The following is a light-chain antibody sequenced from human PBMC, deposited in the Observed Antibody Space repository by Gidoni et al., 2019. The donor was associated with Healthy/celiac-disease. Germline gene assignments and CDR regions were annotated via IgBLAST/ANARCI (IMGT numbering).Light chain of an antibody. J-gene: IGLJ2*01. V-gene: IGLV3-21*04. Sequence: SYVLTQPPSVSVAPGKTARITCGGNNIGSKSVHWYQQKPGQAPVLVIYDDSDRPSGIPARFSGSNSGNTATLPISRVDAGDEADYYCQVWDSSSDPVVFGGGTKLTVL. CDR2: DDS. CDR3: QVWDSSSDPVV. CDR1: NIGSKS.